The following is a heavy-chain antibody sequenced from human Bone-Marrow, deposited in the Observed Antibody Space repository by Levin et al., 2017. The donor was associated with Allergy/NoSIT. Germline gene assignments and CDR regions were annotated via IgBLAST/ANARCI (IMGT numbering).Heavy chain of an antibody. D-gene: IGHD3-22*01. J-gene: IGHJ3*02. CDR1: GFTLRGYS. V-gene: IGHV3-21*01. Sequence: SGGSLRLSCAASGFTLRGYSMNWVRQAPGKGLEWVSSISSGSTYIYYADSVKGRFTLSRDNAKNSLHLQMNSLRAEDTALYYCAREGWRSSDSSTYGLIEAYGAFDKWGRGTMVTVSS. CDR2: ISSGSTYI. CDR3: AREGWRSSDSSTYGLIEAYGAFDK.